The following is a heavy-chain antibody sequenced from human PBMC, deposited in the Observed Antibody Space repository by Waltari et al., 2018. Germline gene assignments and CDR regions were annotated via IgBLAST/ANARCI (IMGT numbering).Heavy chain of an antibody. V-gene: IGHV4-61*09. J-gene: IGHJ4*02. CDR3: ARVGYDSIDY. CDR2: IYTSGST. Sequence: QVQLQESGPGLVKPSQTLSLTCTVPGGPISSGSYYWSWIRQPAGKGLEWIGYIYTSGSTNYNPSLKSRVTISVDTSKNQFSLKLSSVTAADTAVYYCARVGYDSIDYWGQGTLVTVSS. D-gene: IGHD3-22*01. CDR1: GGPISSGSYY.